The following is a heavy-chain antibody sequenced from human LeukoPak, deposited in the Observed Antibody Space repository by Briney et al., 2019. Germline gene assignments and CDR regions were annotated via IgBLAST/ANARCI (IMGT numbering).Heavy chain of an antibody. CDR1: GGSISSGDYY. Sequence: PSQTLSLTCTVSGGSISSGDYYWSWIRQPPGKGLEWIGYIYYSGSTYYNPSLKSRVTISVDTSKNQFSLKLSSVTAADTAVYYCARDLNCNYDLWSGHEPRCAFDIWGQGTMVTVSS. CDR3: ARDLNCNYDLWSGHEPRCAFDI. D-gene: IGHD3-3*01. J-gene: IGHJ3*02. V-gene: IGHV4-30-4*01. CDR2: IYYSGST.